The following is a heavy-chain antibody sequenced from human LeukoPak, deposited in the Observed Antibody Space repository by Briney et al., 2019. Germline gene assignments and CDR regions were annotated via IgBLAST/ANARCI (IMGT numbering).Heavy chain of an antibody. CDR1: GFTFSSYA. CDR2: ISGSGGST. D-gene: IGHD2-2*01. V-gene: IGHV3-23*01. J-gene: IGHJ4*02. CDR3: AKKYQLLYFDY. Sequence: GGSLRHSCAASGFTFSSYAMSWVRQAPGKGLEWVSAISGSGGSTYYADSVKGRFTISRDNTKNTLYLQMNSLRAEDTAVYYCAKKYQLLYFDYWGQGTLVTVSS.